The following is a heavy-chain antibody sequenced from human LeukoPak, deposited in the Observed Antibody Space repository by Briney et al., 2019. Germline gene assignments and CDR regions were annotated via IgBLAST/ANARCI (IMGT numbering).Heavy chain of an antibody. V-gene: IGHV5-51*01. CDR1: GYTFTNYW. CDR3: ARWTVRVVTDAFDI. D-gene: IGHD2-21*02. CDR2: IYPGDSDT. J-gene: IGHJ3*02. Sequence: GESLKISCKASGYTFTNYWIGWVRQMPGKGLEWMGIIYPGDSDTRYSPSFRGQVIISADKSIRTAYLQWTSLKASDTAMYYCARWTVRVVTDAFDIWGQGTMVTVSS.